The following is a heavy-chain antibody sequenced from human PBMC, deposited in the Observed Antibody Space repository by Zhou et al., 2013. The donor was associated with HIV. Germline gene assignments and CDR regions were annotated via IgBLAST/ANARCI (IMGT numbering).Heavy chain of an antibody. CDR2: IIPIFATA. Sequence: QVHLVQSGAEVKKPGSSVRVSCKASGGTFSNYAISWVRQAPGQGLEWMGGIIPIFATANYAQKFQGRVTITTDESTSTAYMELSSLRSEDTAVYYCARAPGLSSSWYVPADAFDVWGQGTMVTVSS. CDR1: GGTFSNYA. V-gene: IGHV1-69*05. CDR3: ARAPGLSSSWYVPADAFDV. D-gene: IGHD6-13*01. J-gene: IGHJ3*01.